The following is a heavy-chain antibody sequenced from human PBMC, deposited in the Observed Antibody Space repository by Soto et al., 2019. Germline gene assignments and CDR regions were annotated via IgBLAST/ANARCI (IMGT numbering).Heavy chain of an antibody. J-gene: IGHJ5*02. CDR1: GGTFSSYA. Sequence: SVKVSCKASGGTFSSYAISRVRQAPGQGLEWMGGIIPIFGTANYAQKFQGRVTITADESTSTAYMELSSLRSEDTAVYYCARWGDILTGYYSSSGGAWFDPWGQGTLVTVSS. CDR2: IIPIFGTA. CDR3: ARWGDILTGYYSSSGGAWFDP. V-gene: IGHV1-69*13. D-gene: IGHD3-9*01.